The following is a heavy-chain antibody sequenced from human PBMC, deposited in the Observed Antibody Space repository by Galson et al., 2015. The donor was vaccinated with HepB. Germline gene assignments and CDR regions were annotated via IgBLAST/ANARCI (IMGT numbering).Heavy chain of an antibody. CDR3: TSTSMASPGHH. J-gene: IGHJ4*02. CDR2: IKPDGTEK. D-gene: IGHD6-13*01. CDR1: GFTFSNFW. Sequence: SLRLSCAASGFTFSNFWMRWVRQAPGKGLEWIGNIKPDGTEKYYADSMKGRFTVYRDNARNSVYLQIYNVRADDTAVYYCTSTSMASPGHHWGQGTLVTVSS. V-gene: IGHV3-7*03.